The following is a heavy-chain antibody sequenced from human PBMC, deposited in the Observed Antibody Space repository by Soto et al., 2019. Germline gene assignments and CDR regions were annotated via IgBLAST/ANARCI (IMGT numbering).Heavy chain of an antibody. D-gene: IGHD6-6*01. CDR1: GFSFSSHG. CDR3: ARDWSSRHPQYFDY. J-gene: IGHJ4*02. CDR2: IWNDGSNK. V-gene: IGHV3-33*01. Sequence: VQLVESGGGVVQPGRSLRLSCAASGFSFSSHGMHWVRQAPGKGLDWVSVIWNDGSNKYYADSVKGRFTISRDNSKNTLYLHINSLRVEDTAVYYCARDWSSRHPQYFDYWGQGTLVTVSS.